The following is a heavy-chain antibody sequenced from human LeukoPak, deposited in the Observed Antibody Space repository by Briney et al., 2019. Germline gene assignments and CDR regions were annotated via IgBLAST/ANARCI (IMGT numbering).Heavy chain of an antibody. D-gene: IGHD2-15*01. V-gene: IGHV1-24*01. CDR3: ATDLASGPPYYYYGMDV. CDR2: FDPEDGET. J-gene: IGHJ6*02. Sequence: ASVKVSCKVSGYTLTELSMHWVRQAPGKGLEWMGGFDPEDGETIYAQKFQGRVTMTEDTSTDTAYMELSSLRSEDMAVYYCATDLASGPPYYYYGMDVWGQGTTVTVSS. CDR1: GYTLTELS.